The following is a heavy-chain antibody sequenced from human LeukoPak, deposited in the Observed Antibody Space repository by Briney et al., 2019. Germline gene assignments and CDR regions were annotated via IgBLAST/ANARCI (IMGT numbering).Heavy chain of an antibody. CDR1: GFTFSNAW. CDR2: IKSKTDGGTT. Sequence: GGSLRLSCAASGFTFSNAWMSWVRQAPGKGLEWVGRIKSKTDGGTTDYAAPVKGRFTISRDDSKNTLYLQMNSLRAEDTAVYYCAKGGYNWNYFISVRHPQDYFDYWGQGTLVTVSS. V-gene: IGHV3-15*01. J-gene: IGHJ4*02. D-gene: IGHD1-7*01. CDR3: AKGGYNWNYFISVRHPQDYFDY.